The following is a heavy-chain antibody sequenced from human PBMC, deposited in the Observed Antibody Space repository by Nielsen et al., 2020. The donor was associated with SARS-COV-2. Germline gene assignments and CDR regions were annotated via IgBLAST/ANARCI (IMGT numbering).Heavy chain of an antibody. CDR2: ISYDGVNI. CDR3: ARDIRAFSSSSNNDAFDI. CDR1: GFTFKNYG. V-gene: IGHV3-30*03. J-gene: IGHJ3*02. D-gene: IGHD6-13*01. Sequence: GESLKISCAASGFTFKNYGMHWVRQAPGKGLEWVAVISYDGVNIFYGDSVKGRFTISRDNSKSTVYLQMNSLRVEDTAVYYCARDIRAFSSSSNNDAFDIWGQGTMVTVSS.